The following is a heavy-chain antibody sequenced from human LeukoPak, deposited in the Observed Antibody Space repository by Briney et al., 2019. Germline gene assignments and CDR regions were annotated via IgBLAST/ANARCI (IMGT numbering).Heavy chain of an antibody. CDR3: ARDRTGGGYYDSSGYPEYYFDY. CDR1: RFTFSTYS. CDR2: IPYDGSNK. Sequence: GGSLRLSCAASRFTFSTYSMNWVRQAPGKGLEWVAVIPYDGSNKYYADSVKGRFTISRDNSKNTLYLQMNSLRAEDTAVYYCARDRTGGGYYDSSGYPEYYFDYWGQGTLVTVSS. V-gene: IGHV3-30*03. J-gene: IGHJ4*02. D-gene: IGHD3-22*01.